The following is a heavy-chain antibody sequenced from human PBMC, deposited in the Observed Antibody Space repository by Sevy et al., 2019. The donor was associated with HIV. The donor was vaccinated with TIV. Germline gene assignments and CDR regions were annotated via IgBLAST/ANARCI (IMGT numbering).Heavy chain of an antibody. CDR2: ISGSGGST. V-gene: IGHV3-23*01. J-gene: IGHJ3*02. CDR3: AKDCYASSGYYPMDAFDI. Sequence: GGSLRLSCAASGFTFRTYAMNWVRQAPGKGLEWVSGISGSGGSTYYADSVKGRFTISRDNSKNTLYLQMNSLRAEDTAVYYCAKDCYASSGYYPMDAFDIWGQGTMVTVSS. D-gene: IGHD3-22*01. CDR1: GFTFRTYA.